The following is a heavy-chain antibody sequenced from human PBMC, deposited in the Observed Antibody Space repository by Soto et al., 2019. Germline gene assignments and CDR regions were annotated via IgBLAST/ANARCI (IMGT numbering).Heavy chain of an antibody. CDR3: ARGHGRTDGPGDY. D-gene: IGHD2-8*01. J-gene: IGHJ4*02. CDR1: GYTFTSYA. V-gene: IGHV1-3*01. Sequence: QAQLVQSGAEVKKPGASVKVSCKASGYTFTSYAMHWVRQAPGQRLEWMGWINAGNGNTKYSQKFLGRVTITRDTGASTAYMELSSLRSEDTAVYYCARGHGRTDGPGDYWGQGTLATVAS. CDR2: INAGNGNT.